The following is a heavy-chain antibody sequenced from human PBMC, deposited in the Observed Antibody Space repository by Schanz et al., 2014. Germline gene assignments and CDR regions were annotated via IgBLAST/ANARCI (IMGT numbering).Heavy chain of an antibody. CDR1: GGSISSGSYY. J-gene: IGHJ4*02. CDR3: ARDRLAAQGIDS. V-gene: IGHV4-61*02. CDR2: IYTSGST. D-gene: IGHD6-6*01. Sequence: QVQLQESGPGLVKPSQTLSLTCTVSGGSISSGSYYWSWIRQPAGKGLEWIGRIYTSGSTNYNPSLKSRVTISVATSKNHFSLKLSSVTAADTAVYYCARDRLAAQGIDSWGQGTLVTVSS.